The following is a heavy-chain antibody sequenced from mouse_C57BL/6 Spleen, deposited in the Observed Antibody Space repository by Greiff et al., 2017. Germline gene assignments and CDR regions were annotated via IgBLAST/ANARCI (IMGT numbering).Heavy chain of an antibody. CDR1: GYTFTSYW. CDR2: IHPNSGST. D-gene: IGHD6-1*01. J-gene: IGHJ1*03. Sequence: QVQLQQPGAELVKPGASVKLSCKASGYTFTSYWMHWVKQRPGQGLEWIGMIHPNSGSTNYNEKFKSKATLTVDKSSSTAYMQLRSLTSEDSAVYYCARPPYNGDWYFDVWGTGTTVTVSA. CDR3: ARPPYNGDWYFDV. V-gene: IGHV1-64*01.